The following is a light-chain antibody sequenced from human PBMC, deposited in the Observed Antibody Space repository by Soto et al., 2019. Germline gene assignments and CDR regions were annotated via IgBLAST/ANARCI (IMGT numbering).Light chain of an antibody. CDR3: QESITAPLT. Sequence: DLQMTQSPSSLSASVGDRVTITCRASQTINNYLNWYQQKPGKAPKLLIYAASSLQSGVPSRFSSSGSGTDFTLTISSLQAEDSATYFCQESITAPLTFGGGTKVEVK. CDR2: AAS. CDR1: QTINNY. V-gene: IGKV1-39*01. J-gene: IGKJ4*01.